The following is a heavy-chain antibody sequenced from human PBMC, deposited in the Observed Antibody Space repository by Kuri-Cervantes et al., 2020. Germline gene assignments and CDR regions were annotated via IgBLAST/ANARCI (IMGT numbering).Heavy chain of an antibody. Sequence: ASVKVSCKASGYTFTSYYMHWVRQAPGQGLEWMGIINPSGGSTSYAQKFQGRVTISVDKSKNQFSLKLSSVTAADTAVYYCARGIGIAARPGYYYYMDVWGKGTTVTVSS. J-gene: IGHJ6*03. V-gene: IGHV1-46*01. CDR3: ARGIGIAARPGYYYYMDV. D-gene: IGHD6-6*01. CDR2: INPSGGST. CDR1: GYTFTSYY.